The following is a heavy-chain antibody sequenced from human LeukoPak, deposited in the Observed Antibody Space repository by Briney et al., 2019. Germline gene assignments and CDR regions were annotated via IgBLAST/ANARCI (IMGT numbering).Heavy chain of an antibody. CDR1: GFTVSSNY. Sequence: GGSLRLSCAASGFTVSSNYMSWVRQAPGKGLEWVSVIYSGGSTYYADSVKGRFTISRDNSKNTLYLQMNSLRADDTATYYCAKPISGGIAVTAVGFHPWGQGTLCFVSS. CDR3: AKPISGGIAVTAVGFHP. J-gene: IGHJ5*01. V-gene: IGHV3-66*01. D-gene: IGHD6-19*01. CDR2: IYSGGST.